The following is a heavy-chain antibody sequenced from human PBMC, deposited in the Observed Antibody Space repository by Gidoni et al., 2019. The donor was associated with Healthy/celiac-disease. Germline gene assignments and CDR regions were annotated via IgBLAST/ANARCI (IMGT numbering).Heavy chain of an antibody. V-gene: IGHV3-23*01. D-gene: IGHD6-19*01. CDR3: AKDPPMQWLVTYYFDY. CDR1: GFTFSSYA. CDR2: ISGSGGST. J-gene: IGHJ4*02. Sequence: EVQLLESGGGLVQPGGSLRLSCAASGFTFSSYAMSWVRQAPGKGLEWVSAISGSGGSTYYADSVKGRFTISRDNSKNTLYLQMNSLRAEDTAVYYCAKDPPMQWLVTYYFDYWGQGTLVTVSS.